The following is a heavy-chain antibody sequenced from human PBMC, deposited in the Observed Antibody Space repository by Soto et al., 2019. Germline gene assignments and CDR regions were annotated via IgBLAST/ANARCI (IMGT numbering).Heavy chain of an antibody. V-gene: IGHV1-18*01. CDR3: ARDLGARGYYYYGMDV. CDR2: ISAYNGNT. D-gene: IGHD3-10*01. CDR1: GYTFTSYG. J-gene: IGHJ6*02. Sequence: QVQLVQSGAEVKKPGASVKVSCKASGYTFTSYGISWVRQAPGQGLEWMGWISAYNGNTNYAQKLQGRVTMTTDTSTSPAYMELRSLRSDDTAVYYCARDLGARGYYYYGMDVWGQGTTVTVSS.